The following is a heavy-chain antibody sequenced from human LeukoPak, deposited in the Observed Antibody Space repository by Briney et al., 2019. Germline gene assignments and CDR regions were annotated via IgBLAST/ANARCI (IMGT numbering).Heavy chain of an antibody. CDR2: ISGSGGST. J-gene: IGHJ4*02. CDR1: GFTFSSYA. V-gene: IGHV3-23*01. CDR3: AKADVLRYFDWLSRYYFDY. Sequence: GGSLRLSCAASGFTFSSYAMSWVRQAPGKGLEWVSAISGSGGSTYYADSVKGRFTISRDNSKNTLYLQMNSLRAEDTAVYYCAKADVLRYFDWLSRYYFDYWGQGTLVTVSS. D-gene: IGHD3-9*01.